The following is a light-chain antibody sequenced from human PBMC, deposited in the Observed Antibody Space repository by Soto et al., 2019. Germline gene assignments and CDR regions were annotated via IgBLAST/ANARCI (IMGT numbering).Light chain of an antibody. CDR2: KAS. Sequence: IQVTQFPSSLSASVGDRVTITCRASQNINNWLAWYQFKPGKAPRLLIYKASTLETGVPSRFSGSGSGTEFTLTISGLPPDDFATYYCQQYDTFWTFGQGTTV. CDR3: QQYDTFWT. V-gene: IGKV1-5*03. J-gene: IGKJ1*01. CDR1: QNINNW.